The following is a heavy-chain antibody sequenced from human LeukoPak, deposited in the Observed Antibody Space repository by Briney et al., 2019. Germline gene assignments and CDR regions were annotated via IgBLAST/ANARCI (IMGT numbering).Heavy chain of an antibody. D-gene: IGHD3-10*01. CDR3: ARTAIVPGVILSGTDAFYI. CDR2: IYYSGST. V-gene: IGHV4-31*03. J-gene: IGHJ3*02. Sequence: PSETLSLTCTVSGGSISSGGYYWSWIRQHPGKGLEWIGYIYYSGSTYYNPSLKSRVTISVDTSKNQFSLKLSSVTCAGTAVDYCARTAIVPGVILSGTDAFYILGQGTIVTVSS. CDR1: GGSISSGGYY.